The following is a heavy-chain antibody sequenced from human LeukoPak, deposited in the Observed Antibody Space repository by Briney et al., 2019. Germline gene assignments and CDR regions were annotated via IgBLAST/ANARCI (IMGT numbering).Heavy chain of an antibody. V-gene: IGHV3-23*01. CDR1: GFTFSSYA. D-gene: IGHD4-17*01. CDR3: ANYGDPYYYYYMDV. Sequence: PGGSLRLSCAASGFTFSSYAMSWVRQAPGKGLEWVSAISGSGGSTYYADSVKGRFTISRDNSKNTLYLQMDSLRAEDTAVYYCANYGDPYYYYYMDVWGKGTTVTVSS. CDR2: ISGSGGST. J-gene: IGHJ6*03.